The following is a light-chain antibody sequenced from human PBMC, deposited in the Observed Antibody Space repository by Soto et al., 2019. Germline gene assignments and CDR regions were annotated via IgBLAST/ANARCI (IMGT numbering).Light chain of an antibody. CDR1: VNVAGY. J-gene: IGKJ5*01. CDR2: DGS. V-gene: IGKV3-11*01. CDR3: QQRSNWPIT. Sequence: EVVLSQSPDTLSLSPGEIATLSCSSVVNVAGYLSWYQQKPGQTPRLRIYDGSNRATGIPARFSGSGSGTDHTLTISSLEPEDSAVYYCQQRSNWPITFGQGTRLEIK.